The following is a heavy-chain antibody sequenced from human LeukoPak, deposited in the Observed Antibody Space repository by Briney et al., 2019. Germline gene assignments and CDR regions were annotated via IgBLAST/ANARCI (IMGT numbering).Heavy chain of an antibody. J-gene: IGHJ4*02. D-gene: IGHD2-2*02. V-gene: IGHV1-18*01. CDR3: ARELYGRFEH. CDR2: INPYNGNT. Sequence: GASVKVSCKASGYTFTTYVISWVRQAPGQGLECMGWINPYNGNTNYAQKLQGRVTMTTDTSTSTAYMELRSLRSDDTAVYYCARELYGRFEHWGQGTLVTVSS. CDR1: GYTFTTYV.